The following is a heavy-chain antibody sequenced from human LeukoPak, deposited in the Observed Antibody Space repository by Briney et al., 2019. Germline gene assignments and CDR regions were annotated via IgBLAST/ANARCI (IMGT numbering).Heavy chain of an antibody. V-gene: IGHV3-49*04. J-gene: IGHJ3*02. Sequence: GGSLRLSCTASGFTFGDYAMSWVRQAPGKGLEWVGFIRSKAYGGTTEYAASVKGRFTISRDDSKSIAYLQMNSLKTEDTAVYYCTSQIFGGAFDIWGQGTMVTVSS. D-gene: IGHD3-3*01. CDR1: GFTFGDYA. CDR3: TSQIFGGAFDI. CDR2: IRSKAYGGTT.